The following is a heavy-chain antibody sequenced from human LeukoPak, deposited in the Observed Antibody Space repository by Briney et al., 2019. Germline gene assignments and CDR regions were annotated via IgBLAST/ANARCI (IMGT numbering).Heavy chain of an antibody. D-gene: IGHD4-17*01. CDR1: GGSISTFF. CDR3: AREDPQTTVPEGLDV. Sequence: SSETLSLTCTVSGGSISTFFWSWLRQPPGKGLEWIGYIYYSGSTSYNPSLKSRVTISVDTSKNQFSLRLSSVTAADTAVYYCAREDPQTTVPEGLDVWGQGTTVTVSS. V-gene: IGHV4-59*01. J-gene: IGHJ6*02. CDR2: IYYSGST.